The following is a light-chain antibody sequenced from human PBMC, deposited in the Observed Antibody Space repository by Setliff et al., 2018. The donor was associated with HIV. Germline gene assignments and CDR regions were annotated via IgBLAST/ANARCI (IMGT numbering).Light chain of an antibody. V-gene: IGLV2-23*01. CDR2: NAS. CDR1: NTNIGNYES. Sequence: QSALTQPASVSGSPGQSITISCTGSNTNIGNYESVSWYQQHPGEVPKLIIYNASKRPSGVSSRFSGSKSGNTASLTVSGLQTADEGTYYCCSYAIGDTWIFGGGTQLTVL. J-gene: IGLJ2*01. CDR3: CSYAIGDTWI.